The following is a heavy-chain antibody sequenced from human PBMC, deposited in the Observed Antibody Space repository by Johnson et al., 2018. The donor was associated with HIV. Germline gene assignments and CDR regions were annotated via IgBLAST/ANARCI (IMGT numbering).Heavy chain of an antibody. J-gene: IGHJ3*02. D-gene: IGHD1-14*01. CDR1: GFTFSSYG. CDR2: IRYDGSNK. Sequence: QVQLVESGGGVVQPGGSLRVSCAASGFTFSSYGMHWVRQAQGKGLEWVAFIRYDGSNKYYADSVKGRFTISRDNSKNTLYLQMNSLRAEDTAVYYCARGFHRGGAFDIWGQGTMVTVSS. V-gene: IGHV3-30*02. CDR3: ARGFHRGGAFDI.